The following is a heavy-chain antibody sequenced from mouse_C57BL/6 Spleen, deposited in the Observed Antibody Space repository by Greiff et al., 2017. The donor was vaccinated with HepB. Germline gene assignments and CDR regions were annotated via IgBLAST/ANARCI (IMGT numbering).Heavy chain of an antibody. J-gene: IGHJ3*01. CDR3: ALYYGSRGFAY. CDR1: GYTFTSYD. V-gene: IGHV1-85*01. D-gene: IGHD1-1*01. CDR2: IYPRDGST. Sequence: VQLQQSGPELVKPGASVKLSCKASGYTFTSYDINWVKQRPGQGLEWIGWIYPRDGSTKYNEKFKGKATLTVDTSSSTAYMELHSLTSEDSAVYFCALYYGSRGFAYWGQGTLVTVSA.